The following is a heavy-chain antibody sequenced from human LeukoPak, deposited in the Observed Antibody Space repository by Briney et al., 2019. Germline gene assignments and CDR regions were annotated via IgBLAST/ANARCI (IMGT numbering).Heavy chain of an antibody. V-gene: IGHV3-33*01. CDR1: GFSSYG. J-gene: IGHJ4*02. Sequence: GGSLRLSCAASGFSSYGMHWVRQAPGKGLEWVACIWYDESNKYYADSVKGRFTISRDNSRKTLYMQMNSLRAEDTAVYYRARDGFSSSWYGRALDYWGQGTLVTVSS. CDR3: ARDGFSSSWYGRALDY. CDR2: IWYDESNK. D-gene: IGHD6-13*01.